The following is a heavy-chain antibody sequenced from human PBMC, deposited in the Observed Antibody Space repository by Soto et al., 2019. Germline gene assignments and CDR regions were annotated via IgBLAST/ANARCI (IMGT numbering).Heavy chain of an antibody. J-gene: IGHJ4*02. CDR3: ARGLRFLEWTLDY. CDR2: INPSCGST. Sequence: QVQLVQSGAEVKKPGASVKVSCKASGYTFTSYYMHWVRQAPGQGFEWMGIINPSCGSTSYAQKSQGRVTMTRDASTRTAYMELSSMRSEDTAVYYCARGLRFLEWTLDYWGQGTLVTVSS. V-gene: IGHV1-46*01. D-gene: IGHD3-3*01. CDR1: GYTFTSYY.